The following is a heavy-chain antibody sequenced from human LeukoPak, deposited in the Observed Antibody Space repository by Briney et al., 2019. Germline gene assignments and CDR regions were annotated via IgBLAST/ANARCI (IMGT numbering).Heavy chain of an antibody. Sequence: SETLSLTCTVSGGSISSYYWSWIRQPPGKGLEWIGYIYYSGSTNYNPSLKSRVTISVDTSKNQFSLKLSSVTAADTAVYYCARLIAARPGYFDYWGQGTLATVSS. V-gene: IGHV4-59*01. D-gene: IGHD6-6*01. CDR2: IYYSGST. CDR3: ARLIAARPGYFDY. CDR1: GGSISSYY. J-gene: IGHJ4*02.